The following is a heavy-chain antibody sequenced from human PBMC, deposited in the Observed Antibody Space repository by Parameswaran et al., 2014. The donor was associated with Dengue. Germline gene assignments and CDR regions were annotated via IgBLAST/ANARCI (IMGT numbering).Heavy chain of an antibody. CDR1: GFTFSSYD. CDR2: IGTAGDT. CDR3: ARAMSGLWEPAEPFDY. D-gene: IGHD2-2*01. V-gene: IGHV3-13*04. Sequence: QAGGSLRLSCAASGFTFSSYDMHWVRQATGKGLEWVSAIGTAGDTYYPGSVKGRFTISRENAKNSLYLQMNSLRAGDTAVYYCARAMSGLWEPAEPFDYWGQGTLVTVSS. J-gene: IGHJ4*02.